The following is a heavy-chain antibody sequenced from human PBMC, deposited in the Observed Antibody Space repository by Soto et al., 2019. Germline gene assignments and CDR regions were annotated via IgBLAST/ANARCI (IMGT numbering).Heavy chain of an antibody. CDR3: ARAQRGGSGWDYYYYGMDV. J-gene: IGHJ6*02. V-gene: IGHV3-20*04. D-gene: IGHD6-19*01. CDR2: INWNGGST. CDR1: GFTFDDYG. Sequence: EVQLVESGGGVVRPGGSLRLSCAASGFTFDDYGMSWVRQAPGKGLEWVSGINWNGGSTGYADSVKGRFTNSRDNAKNSLYLQMNSLRAEDTALYYCARAQRGGSGWDYYYYGMDVWGQGTTVTVSS.